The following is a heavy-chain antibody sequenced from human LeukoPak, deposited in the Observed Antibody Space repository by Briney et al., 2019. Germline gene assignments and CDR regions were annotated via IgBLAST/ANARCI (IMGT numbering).Heavy chain of an antibody. CDR3: AKGGLSSVPAANYYYYYMGV. CDR2: IRYDGSNK. Sequence: PGGSLRLSCAASGFTFSSYGMHWVRQARGKGLEWVAFIRYDGSNKYYADSVKGRFTISRDNSKNTLYLQMNSLRAEDTAVYYCAKGGLSSVPAANYYYYYMGVWGKGTTVTVSS. V-gene: IGHV3-30*02. CDR1: GFTFSSYG. J-gene: IGHJ6*03. D-gene: IGHD2-2*01.